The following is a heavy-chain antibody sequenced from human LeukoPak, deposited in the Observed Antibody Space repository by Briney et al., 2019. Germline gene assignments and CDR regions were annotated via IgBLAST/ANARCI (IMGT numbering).Heavy chain of an antibody. Sequence: GASVKVSCKTSGYTFTGYYMHWVRQAPGQGLEWMGWINPNSGGTNYAQKFQGRVTMTRDTSISTVYMELSSLRSEDTAVYYCAKDGSPYASRYFDYWGQGTLVTVSS. CDR3: AKDGSPYASRYFDY. J-gene: IGHJ4*02. D-gene: IGHD2-2*01. CDR2: INPNSGGT. V-gene: IGHV1-2*02. CDR1: GYTFTGYY.